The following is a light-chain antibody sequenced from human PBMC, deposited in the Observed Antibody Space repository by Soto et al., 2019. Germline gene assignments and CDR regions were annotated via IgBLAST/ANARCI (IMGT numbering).Light chain of an antibody. CDR1: QTISKS. J-gene: IGKJ3*01. CDR2: AAS. Sequence: DIQMTQSPSSLSASVGDRVSITCRASQTISKSLNWYQQRPGQAPKVLIFAASNLQSGVPARFSCSGSATDFTLTISSLQPEDVATYYCQQTYSVSRITFGPGTKVDLK. CDR3: QQTYSVSRIT. V-gene: IGKV1-39*01.